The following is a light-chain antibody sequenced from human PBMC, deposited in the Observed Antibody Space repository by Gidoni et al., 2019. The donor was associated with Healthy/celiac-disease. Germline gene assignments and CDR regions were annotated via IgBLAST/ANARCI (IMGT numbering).Light chain of an antibody. CDR2: EVS. CDR3: SSYTSSSTVV. V-gene: IGLV2-14*01. Sequence: QSPLPQPASVSGSPGQSITISCTGTSSDVGGYYYVSWYQQHPGQAPKLMIYEVSKPPSGVSNRFSGSKSGNTASLTIAGLQAEDEADYYCSSYTSSSTVVFGGGTKLTVL. CDR1: SSDVGGYYY. J-gene: IGLJ2*01.